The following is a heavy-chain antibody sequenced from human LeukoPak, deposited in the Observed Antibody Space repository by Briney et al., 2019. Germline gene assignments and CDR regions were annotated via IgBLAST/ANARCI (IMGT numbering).Heavy chain of an antibody. CDR1: GFTFSSYE. D-gene: IGHD2-15*01. CDR2: ISSSGSTI. CDR3: SRDSCSGGSCYPDY. J-gene: IGHJ4*02. V-gene: IGHV3-48*03. Sequence: GGSLRLSCAASGFTFSSYEMNWVRQAPGKGLEWVSYISSSGSTIYYADSVKGRFTISRDNAKNSLYLQMNSLRAEDTAVYYCSRDSCSGGSCYPDYWGQGTLVTVSS.